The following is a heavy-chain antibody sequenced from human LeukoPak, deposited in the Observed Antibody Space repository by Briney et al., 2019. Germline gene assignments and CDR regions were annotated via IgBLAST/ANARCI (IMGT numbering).Heavy chain of an antibody. CDR2: ISSSSSTI. CDR3: ASSRRYYDFWSGYYGIDAFDI. D-gene: IGHD3-3*01. CDR1: GFTFSSYS. V-gene: IGHV3-48*04. J-gene: IGHJ3*02. Sequence: GGSLRLSCAASGFTFSSYSMNWVRQAPGKGLEWVSYISSSSSTIYYAGSVKGRFTISRDNAKNSLYLQMNSLRAEDTAVYYCASSRRYYDFWSGYYGIDAFDIWGQGTMVTVSS.